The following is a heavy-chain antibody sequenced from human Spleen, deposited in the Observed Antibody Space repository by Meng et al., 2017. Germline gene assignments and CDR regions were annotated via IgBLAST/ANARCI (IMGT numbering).Heavy chain of an antibody. V-gene: IGHV3-30*19. CDR3: ARDDSSGYYGFDY. Sequence: GESLKISCAASGFTFSSYGMHWVRQAPGKGLEWVAVISYDGSNKYYADSVKGRFTISRDNSKNTLYLQMNSLRAEDTAVYYCARDDSSGYYGFDYWGQGTLVTVSS. CDR2: ISYDGSNK. CDR1: GFTFSSYG. J-gene: IGHJ4*02. D-gene: IGHD3-22*01.